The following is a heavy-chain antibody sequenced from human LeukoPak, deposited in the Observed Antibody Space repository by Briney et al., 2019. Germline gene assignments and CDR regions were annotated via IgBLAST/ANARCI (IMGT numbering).Heavy chain of an antibody. CDR3: ARGTQGSRVNYGMDV. CDR1: GGSFSGYY. V-gene: IGHV4-34*01. D-gene: IGHD3-3*01. Sequence: NPSETLSLTCAVYGGSFSGYYWSWIRQPPGKGLEWIGEINHSGSTNYNPSLKSRVTISVDTSKNQFSLKLSSVTAADTAVYYCARGTQGSRVNYGMDVWAKGPRSPSP. CDR2: INHSGST. J-gene: IGHJ6*02.